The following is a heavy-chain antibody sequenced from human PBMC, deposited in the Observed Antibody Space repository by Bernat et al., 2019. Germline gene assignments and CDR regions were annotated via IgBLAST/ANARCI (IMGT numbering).Heavy chain of an antibody. V-gene: IGHV1-18*01. D-gene: IGHD6-19*01. CDR1: GYTFTHHG. J-gene: IGHJ4*02. Sequence: QVQLVQSGTEVKKPGASVRVSCKTSGYTFTHHGIGWVRQAPGQGLEWLGWISGYNGDTIYAQRLQVRVTMTTNTPTNTAYMGLTRLRPDDTAVYYCARDPWNTSGWYAYFDSWGQGTLVTVSS. CDR3: ARDPWNTSGWYAYFDS. CDR2: ISGYNGDT.